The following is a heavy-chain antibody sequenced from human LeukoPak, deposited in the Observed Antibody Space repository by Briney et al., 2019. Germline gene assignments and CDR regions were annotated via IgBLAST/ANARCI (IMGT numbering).Heavy chain of an antibody. J-gene: IGHJ6*02. Sequence: GASVKVSCKASGYTFTSYGISWVRQAPGQGLEWMGWISAYNGNTNYAQKLQGRVTITADKSTSTAYMELSSLRSEDTAVYYCARGAEPGNFYYYYGMDVWGQGTTVTASS. V-gene: IGHV1-18*01. CDR2: ISAYNGNT. CDR3: ARGAEPGNFYYYYGMDV. D-gene: IGHD1-7*01. CDR1: GYTFTSYG.